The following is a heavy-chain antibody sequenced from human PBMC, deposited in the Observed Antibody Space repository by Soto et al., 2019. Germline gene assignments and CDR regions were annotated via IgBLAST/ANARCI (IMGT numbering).Heavy chain of an antibody. Sequence: SETLSLTCAVSVGSISSGGYAWSWIRQPPGKGLEWIGYIYHSGSTYYNPYLKSRVTISVDRPKNHFSLKLSSVTASDTAVYYCARAGTIFGVVTPPNWFDNWGQGTLVTVSS. CDR1: VGSISSGGYA. CDR2: IYHSGST. D-gene: IGHD3-3*01. J-gene: IGHJ5*02. V-gene: IGHV4-30-2*01. CDR3: ARAGTIFGVVTPPNWFDN.